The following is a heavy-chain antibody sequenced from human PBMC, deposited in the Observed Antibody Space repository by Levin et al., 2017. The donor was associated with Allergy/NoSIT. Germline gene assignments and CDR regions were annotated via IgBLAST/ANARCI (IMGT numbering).Heavy chain of an antibody. Sequence: GGSLRLSCAASGFTFSSYAMSWVRQAPGKGLQWVSGVSGSGSSTYYAHSVKGRFTISRDNSENTLYMQMNSLRAEDTAVYYCTKEDLMYYDMSRFDSWGQGTLVTVSS. D-gene: IGHD3-9*01. J-gene: IGHJ5*01. CDR2: VSGSGSST. V-gene: IGHV3-23*01. CDR1: GFTFSSYA. CDR3: TKEDLMYYDMSRFDS.